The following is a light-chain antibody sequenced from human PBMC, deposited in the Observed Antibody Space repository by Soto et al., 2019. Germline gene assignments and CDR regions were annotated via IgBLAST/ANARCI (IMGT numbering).Light chain of an antibody. CDR2: SAS. CDR1: QTISSY. J-gene: IGKJ2*01. CDR3: QQTFRTPHT. Sequence: DIHMTQSPASLSASVGDRVSITCRASQTISSYLNWYQQKPGAAPKLLIYSASTLQSGVPSRFSGSGFGTDYTLTISRLQPADFAVYYCQQTFRTPHTFGQGTKV. V-gene: IGKV1-39*01.